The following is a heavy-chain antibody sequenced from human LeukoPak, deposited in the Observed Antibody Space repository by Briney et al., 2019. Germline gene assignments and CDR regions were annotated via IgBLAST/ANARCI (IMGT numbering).Heavy chain of an antibody. Sequence: SETLSLTCTVSGDFINTYYWSWIRQPPGKGLEWIGDVYYTGSTNYKPSLKSRITISVDTSKNQFSLKLSSVTAADTAVYYCARHCSSATCPFDYWGQGTPVTVSS. J-gene: IGHJ4*02. D-gene: IGHD2-2*01. CDR3: ARHCSSATCPFDY. CDR2: VYYTGST. CDR1: GDFINTYY. V-gene: IGHV4-59*08.